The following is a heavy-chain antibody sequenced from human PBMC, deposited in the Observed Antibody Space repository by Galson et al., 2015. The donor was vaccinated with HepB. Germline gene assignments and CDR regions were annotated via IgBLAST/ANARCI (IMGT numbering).Heavy chain of an antibody. V-gene: IGHV4-59*01. CDR2: IYYSGST. D-gene: IGHD3-22*01. Sequence: TLSLTCTVSGGSISSYYWSWIRQPPGKGLEWIGYIYYSGSTNYNPSLKSRVTISVDTSKNQFSLKLSSVTAADTAVYYCAATYYYDSLCFDIWGQGTMVTVSS. J-gene: IGHJ3*02. CDR3: AATYYYDSLCFDI. CDR1: GGSISSYY.